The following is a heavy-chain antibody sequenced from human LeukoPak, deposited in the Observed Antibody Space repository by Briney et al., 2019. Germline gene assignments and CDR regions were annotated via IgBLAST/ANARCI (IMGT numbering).Heavy chain of an antibody. J-gene: IGHJ3*02. Sequence: PGGSLRLSCAASGFTFNSFWMHWVRQAPGKGLVWVSRINNKGTETVYADSVKGRFTISGDNAKNTVYLQMNNLRAEDTAIYYCVRGSFGPDIWGQGTMVTVSS. D-gene: IGHD3/OR15-3a*01. CDR3: VRGSFGPDI. V-gene: IGHV3-74*01. CDR2: INNKGTET. CDR1: GFTFNSFW.